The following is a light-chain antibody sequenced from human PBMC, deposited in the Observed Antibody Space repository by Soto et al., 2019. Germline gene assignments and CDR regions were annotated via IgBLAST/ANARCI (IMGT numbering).Light chain of an antibody. V-gene: IGKV3-20*01. CDR3: QQYGSPPRT. CDR1: RGVSANY. CDR2: GAS. J-gene: IGKJ1*01. Sequence: ENLLTQSPGTLSLSPGEGATLSCRASRGVSANYLAWYQQKPGQAPTLLIYGASIRAAGIPDRFSGSGSGTDFTLTIRRLEPDDFAVYYCQQYGSPPRTFGQGTKVEIK.